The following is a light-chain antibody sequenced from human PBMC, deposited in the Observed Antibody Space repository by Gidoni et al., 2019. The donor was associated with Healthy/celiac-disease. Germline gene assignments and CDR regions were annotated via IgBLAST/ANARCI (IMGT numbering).Light chain of an antibody. CDR3: SSYTSSSTFYV. CDR2: DVS. CDR1: SSDVGGYNY. Sequence: QSALTQPAAVSGSPGQWITISCTGTSSDVGGYNYVSWYQQHPGKAPKLMIYDVSKRPSGVSNRFSGSKSGNTASLTISGLQAEDEADYYCSSYTSSSTFYVFGTGTKVTVL. V-gene: IGLV2-14*01. J-gene: IGLJ1*01.